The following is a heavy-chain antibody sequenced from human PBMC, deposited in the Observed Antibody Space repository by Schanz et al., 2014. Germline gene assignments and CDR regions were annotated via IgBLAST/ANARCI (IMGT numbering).Heavy chain of an antibody. CDR2: IYYSGNT. CDR1: GGSVNSGVYY. V-gene: IGHV4-31*03. J-gene: IGHJ4*02. D-gene: IGHD5-12*01. CDR3: ARVRVGDGYLFEY. Sequence: QVQLQRWGAGLLKPSETLSLTCTVSGGSVNSGVYYWNWIRQHPGKGLEWIGYIYYSGNTYYNPSLRGRVSMSLDTSKNQFSLKLGSVSAADTAVYYCARVRVGDGYLFEYWGQGTLVTVSS.